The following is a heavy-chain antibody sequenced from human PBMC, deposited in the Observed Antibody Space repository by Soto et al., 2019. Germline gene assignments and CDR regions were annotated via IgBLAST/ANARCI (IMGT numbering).Heavy chain of an antibody. CDR2: IWYDGNTK. Sequence: PGGSLRLSCAASGFTFNTYGLNWVRQAPGKGLEWVAVIWYDGNTKYYADSVKGRFTISRDNLKNTLYLQMNSLTAEDTAVYYCARPLVAPVAGPYYYGMDVWGQGTTVTVSS. D-gene: IGHD6-19*01. CDR1: GFTFNTYG. J-gene: IGHJ6*02. CDR3: ARPLVAPVAGPYYYGMDV. V-gene: IGHV3-33*01.